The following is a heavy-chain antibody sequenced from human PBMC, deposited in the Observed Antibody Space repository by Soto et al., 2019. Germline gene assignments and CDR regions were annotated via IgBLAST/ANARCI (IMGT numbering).Heavy chain of an antibody. Sequence: EVQLVESGGGLVQPGGSLRLSCAASGLTFTSYWMTWVRQAPGKGLEWVASIKQDGSQTYYMDSVKGRFTISRDNAKNSLYLQMNSLRAEDTAVYYCARDLDMDVWGKGTTVTVSS. CDR3: ARDLDMDV. CDR1: GLTFTSYW. J-gene: IGHJ6*03. V-gene: IGHV3-7*01. CDR2: IKQDGSQT. D-gene: IGHD3-16*01.